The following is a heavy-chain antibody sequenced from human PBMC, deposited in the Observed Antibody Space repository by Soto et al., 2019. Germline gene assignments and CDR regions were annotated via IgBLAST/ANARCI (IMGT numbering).Heavy chain of an antibody. J-gene: IGHJ6*02. Sequence: QVQLVESGGGVVQPGRSLRLSCAASGFTFSSYGMHWVRHSPGKGLEWVAIVWNDGSNKYYADSVKGRFSISRDNSKNTLYLQMNSLRAEDTAVYYCARPLVVAARCHYYYGMDVWGHGTTVTVSS. CDR2: VWNDGSNK. V-gene: IGHV3-33*01. D-gene: IGHD2-15*01. CDR3: ARPLVVAARCHYYYGMDV. CDR1: GFTFSSYG.